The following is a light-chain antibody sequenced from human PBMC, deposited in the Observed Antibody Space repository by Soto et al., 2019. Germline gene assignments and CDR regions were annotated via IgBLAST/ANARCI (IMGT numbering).Light chain of an antibody. CDR2: EVS. CDR3: SSFTSANTWL. J-gene: IGLJ3*02. V-gene: IGLV2-14*01. CDR1: SSDVGGYNY. Sequence: QSALTQPASVSGSPGQSITISCTGTSSDVGGYNYVSWYQQHPGKVPKLMIYEVSNWPSGVSNRFSGSKSGNTASLTISGLQAEYEADYYCSSFTSANTWLFGGGTKLTVL.